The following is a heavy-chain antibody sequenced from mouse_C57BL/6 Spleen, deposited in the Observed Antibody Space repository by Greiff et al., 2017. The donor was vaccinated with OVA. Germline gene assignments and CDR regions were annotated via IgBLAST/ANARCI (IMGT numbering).Heavy chain of an antibody. CDR1: GYTFTSYW. CDR2: IDPNSGGT. D-gene: IGHD2-3*01. Sequence: QVQLKQPGAELVKPGASVKLSCKASGYTFTSYWMHWVKQRPGRGLEWIGRIDPNSGGTKYNEKFKSKATLTVDKPSSTAYMQLSSLTSEDSAVYYCARERNLDGYYDFDYWGQGTTLTVSS. V-gene: IGHV1-72*01. J-gene: IGHJ2*01. CDR3: ARERNLDGYYDFDY.